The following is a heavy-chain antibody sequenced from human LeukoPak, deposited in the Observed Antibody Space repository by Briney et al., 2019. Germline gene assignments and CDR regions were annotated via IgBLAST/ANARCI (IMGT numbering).Heavy chain of an antibody. D-gene: IGHD5-12*01. J-gene: IGHJ6*03. CDR3: AARISGYVYYYMDV. CDR2: ISGSGGST. V-gene: IGHV3-23*01. Sequence: GGSLRLSCAASGFTFSSYAMSWVRQAPGKGLEWVSAISGSGGSTYYADSVKGRFTISRDNAKNSLYLQMNSLRAEDTAVYYCAARISGYVYYYMDVWGKGTTVTVSS. CDR1: GFTFSSYA.